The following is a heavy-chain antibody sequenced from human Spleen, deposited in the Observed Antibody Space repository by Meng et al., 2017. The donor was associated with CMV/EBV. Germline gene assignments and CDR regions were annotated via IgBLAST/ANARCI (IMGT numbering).Heavy chain of an antibody. V-gene: IGHV4-61*08. Sequence: SETLSLTCTVSGASVSSDDYHWSWIRQPPGKELEWIGQIYNTGRDTYNPSLKSRVTISADTSKNQFSLKLTSVTAADTAVYFSVAYLVGIGGRGYWGQGTVVTVSS. CDR1: GASVSSDDYH. CDR2: IYNTGRD. CDR3: VAYLVGIGGRGY. J-gene: IGHJ4*02. D-gene: IGHD1-26*01.